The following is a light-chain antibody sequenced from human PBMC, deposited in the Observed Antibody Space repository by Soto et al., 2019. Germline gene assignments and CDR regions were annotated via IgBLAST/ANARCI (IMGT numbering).Light chain of an antibody. Sequence: DIQMTQSPSTLAASVGDTVTITCRASQSISSWLAWYQQKPGKAPKLLIQKASSLESGVPSRFSGSRSGTELALTITSLQPDDVATYYCQQSRTFGQGPKVEIK. CDR1: QSISSW. J-gene: IGKJ1*01. CDR2: KAS. V-gene: IGKV1-5*03. CDR3: QQSRT.